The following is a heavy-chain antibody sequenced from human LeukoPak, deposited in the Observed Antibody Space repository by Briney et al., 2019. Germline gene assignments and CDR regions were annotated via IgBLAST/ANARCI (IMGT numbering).Heavy chain of an antibody. CDR2: INHSGST. J-gene: IGHJ6*02. D-gene: IGHD2-2*01. CDR1: GGSFSGYY. CDR3: ARVAYCSSTSCQPAGGMDV. V-gene: IGHV4-34*01. Sequence: SETLSLTCAVYGGSFSGYYWSWIRQPPGKGLEWIGEINHSGSTNHNPSLKSRVTISVDTSKNQFSLKLSSVTAADTAVYYCARVAYCSSTSCQPAGGMDVWGQGTTVTVSS.